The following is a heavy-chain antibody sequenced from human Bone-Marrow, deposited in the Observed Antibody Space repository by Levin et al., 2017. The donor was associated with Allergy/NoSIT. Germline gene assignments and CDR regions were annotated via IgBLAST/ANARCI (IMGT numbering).Heavy chain of an antibody. CDR1: GFTFSTYA. J-gene: IGHJ4*02. D-gene: IGHD2-15*01. CDR2: ISDSGGTT. CDR3: AKDRDIIVVAAATAGFGY. Sequence: GESLKISCAASGFTFSTYAMSWVRQAPGKGLEWVSSISDSGGTTYSADSVKGRFSISRDNSKNTLYLQMNSLRAEDSAMYYCAKDRDIIVVAAATAGFGYWGQGTLVTVSS. V-gene: IGHV3-23*01.